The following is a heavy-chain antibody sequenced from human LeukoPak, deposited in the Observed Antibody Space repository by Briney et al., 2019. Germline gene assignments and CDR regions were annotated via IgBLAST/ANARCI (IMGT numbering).Heavy chain of an antibody. CDR2: ISYDGSTK. V-gene: IGHV3-30-3*01. Sequence: GGSLRLSCGASGFTFSFYAMHWVRQAPGKGLEWVAVISYDGSTKYYADSMKGRFTISRDNAKNSLYLQMNSLRAEDTAVYYCAKDMSSDWPRAEFDSWGQGTLVTVSP. CDR1: GFTFSFYA. J-gene: IGHJ4*02. D-gene: IGHD6-19*01. CDR3: AKDMSSDWPRAEFDS.